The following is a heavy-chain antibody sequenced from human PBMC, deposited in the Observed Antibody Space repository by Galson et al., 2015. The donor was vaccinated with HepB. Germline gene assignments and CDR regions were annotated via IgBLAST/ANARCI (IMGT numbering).Heavy chain of an antibody. CDR1: GYTFTSYG. CDR2: ISAYNGNT. V-gene: IGHV1-18*01. D-gene: IGHD6-13*01. Sequence: SVKVSCKASGYTFTSYGVSWVRQAPGQGLEWTGWISAYNGNTNYAQKLQGRVTMTTDTSTSTAYMELRSLRSDDTAVYYCARDQPLLYSSSWYGAFDIWGQGTMVTVSS. CDR3: ARDQPLLYSSSWYGAFDI. J-gene: IGHJ3*02.